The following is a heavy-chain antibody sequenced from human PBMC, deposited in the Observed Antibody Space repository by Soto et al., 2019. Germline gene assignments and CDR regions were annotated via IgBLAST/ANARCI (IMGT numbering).Heavy chain of an antibody. Sequence: EVQLVESGGGLVKPGGSLRLSCAASGFTFSNAWMNWVRQAPGKGLEWVGRIKSKTDGGKTDYAAPVKGRFTISRDDSKNTLYLQMNSLKTEDTAVYYCTTLRGYSYGAFDYWGQGTLVTVSS. V-gene: IGHV3-15*07. CDR2: IKSKTDGGKT. CDR1: GFTFSNAW. CDR3: TTLRGYSYGAFDY. D-gene: IGHD5-18*01. J-gene: IGHJ4*02.